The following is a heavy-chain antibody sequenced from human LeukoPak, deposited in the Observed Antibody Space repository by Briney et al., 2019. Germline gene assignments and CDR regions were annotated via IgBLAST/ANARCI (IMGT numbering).Heavy chain of an antibody. V-gene: IGHV4-59*01. CDR3: ASGGTTWEASYYMDV. CDR1: GGSISNVY. CDR2: ISNSGST. D-gene: IGHD1-14*01. J-gene: IGHJ6*03. Sequence: PSETLSLTCSVSGGSISNVYWSWISRPPGKELEWIGYISNSGSTDYNPSLQSRVTISVDTSKNQISLKLSSVTAADTAVYYCASGGTTWEASYYMDVWRKGPTVSVSS.